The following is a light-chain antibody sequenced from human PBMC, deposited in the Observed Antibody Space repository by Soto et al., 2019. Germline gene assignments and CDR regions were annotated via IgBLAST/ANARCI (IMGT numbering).Light chain of an antibody. CDR2: GAS. J-gene: IGKJ5*01. CDR1: QSVSSN. Sequence: IMLTQSPATLSVTPGERATLSCRASQSVSSNLAWYQQKPGQAPRLLIYGASTRATGIPARFSGSGSGTEFTLTISSLQSEDFAVYYCQQYNNWPPTTFGQGTRLEIK. V-gene: IGKV3-15*01. CDR3: QQYNNWPPTT.